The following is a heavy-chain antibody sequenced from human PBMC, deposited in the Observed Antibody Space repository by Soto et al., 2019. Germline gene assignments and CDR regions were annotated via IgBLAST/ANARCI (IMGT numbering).Heavy chain of an antibody. D-gene: IGHD4-17*01. Sequence: EVQLVESGGGLVQPGGSLRLSCAASGLNVSSNFMSWVRQAPGKGLEWVSVIYRGAGSTYYADSVKGRFTISRDKSKNEVYLQMNSLRDEDTAVYYRARKHGDSNYYCYYYMAVWGKGTTVTDSS. J-gene: IGHJ6*03. CDR1: GLNVSSNF. CDR3: ARKHGDSNYYCYYYMAV. V-gene: IGHV3-66*01. CDR2: IYRGAGST.